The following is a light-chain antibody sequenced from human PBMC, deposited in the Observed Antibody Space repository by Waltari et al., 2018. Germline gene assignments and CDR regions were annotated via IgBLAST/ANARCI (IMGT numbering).Light chain of an antibody. Sequence: DIQMTQSPSTLSASIGGSVTITCRASRSVTNSLAWYQQKPGKAPKVLIYKASTLESGVPSRFSGSGSGTEFTLTISSLQPDDFATYYCQQYYSYSTFGQGTKVEIK. CDR3: QQYYSYST. CDR2: KAS. V-gene: IGKV1-5*03. J-gene: IGKJ1*01. CDR1: RSVTNS.